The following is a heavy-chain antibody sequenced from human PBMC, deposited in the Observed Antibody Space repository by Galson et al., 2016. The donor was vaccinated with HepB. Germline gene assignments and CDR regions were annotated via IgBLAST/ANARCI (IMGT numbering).Heavy chain of an antibody. Sequence: SVKVSCKASGYPFTRYYIHWVRQAPGQGLEWMGIINPSAGLTTYAQKLQGRVTLTRDTSTNTVHMELSRLRSEDRAVYYWVRGGEDGGNSEDGIDYWGQGTLVTVSS. J-gene: IGHJ4*02. CDR2: INPSAGLT. V-gene: IGHV1-46*04. D-gene: IGHD4-23*01. CDR3: VRGGEDGGNSEDGIDY. CDR1: GYPFTRYY.